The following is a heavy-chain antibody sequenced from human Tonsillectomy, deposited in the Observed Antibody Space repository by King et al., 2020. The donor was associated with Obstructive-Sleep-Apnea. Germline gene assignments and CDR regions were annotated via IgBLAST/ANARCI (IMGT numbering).Heavy chain of an antibody. CDR1: NYSISSAYY. CDR3: AGDNLGMGYFDL. D-gene: IGHD7-27*01. J-gene: IGHJ2*01. V-gene: IGHV4-38-2*02. Sequence: VQLQESGPGLVKPSETLSLTCYVSNYSISSAYYWGWLRQPPGKGLDWIGTFYHSGGTYYNPSLKSRITISVDTSQTQFSLKLSSVTAADTAVYYCAGDNLGMGYFDLWGRGSLVTVSS. CDR2: FYHSGGT.